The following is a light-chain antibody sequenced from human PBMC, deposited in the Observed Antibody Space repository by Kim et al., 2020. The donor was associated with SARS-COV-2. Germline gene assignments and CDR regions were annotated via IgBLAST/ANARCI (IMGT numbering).Light chain of an antibody. V-gene: IGKV3-20*01. CDR2: GTS. CDR1: QSVSSNY. Sequence: SPGERATLSCRASQSVSSNYFSWYQQKPGQPPRRLIYGTSIRATGIPDRFSASGSGTDFTLTISRLEPADFAVYYCQQYGSSPWTFGQGTKVDIK. CDR3: QQYGSSPWT. J-gene: IGKJ1*01.